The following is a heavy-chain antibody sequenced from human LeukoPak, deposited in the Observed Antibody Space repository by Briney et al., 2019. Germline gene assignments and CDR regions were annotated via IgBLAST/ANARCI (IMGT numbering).Heavy chain of an antibody. D-gene: IGHD5-18*01. CDR1: GYSISSGYY. CDR2: IYHSGST. Sequence: SETLSLTCTVSGYSISSGYYWGWIRQPPGKGLEWIGSIYHSGSTYYNPSLKSRVTISVDTSKNQFSLKLSSVTAADTAVYYCAGTTEGGYTYGYFYYYYMDVWGKGTTVTISS. V-gene: IGHV4-38-2*02. CDR3: AGTTEGGYTYGYFYYYYMDV. J-gene: IGHJ6*03.